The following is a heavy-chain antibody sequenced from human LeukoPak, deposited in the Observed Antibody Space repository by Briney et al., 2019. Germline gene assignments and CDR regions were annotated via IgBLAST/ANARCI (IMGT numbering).Heavy chain of an antibody. D-gene: IGHD6-19*01. CDR3: TREFHSSGWYLTFAY. CDR1: GFTFSSYA. J-gene: IGHJ4*02. Sequence: GGSLRLSCAASGFTFSSYAMHWVRQASGKGLGWIGRVKTKANNYATAYAASVMGRFTISRDDSKNTAYLEMNSLKTEDTAVYYCTREFHSSGWYLTFAYWGQGSQVTVSS. CDR2: VKTKANNYAT. V-gene: IGHV3-73*01.